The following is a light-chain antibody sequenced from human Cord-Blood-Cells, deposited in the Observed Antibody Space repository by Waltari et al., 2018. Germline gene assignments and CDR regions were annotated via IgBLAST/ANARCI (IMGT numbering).Light chain of an antibody. CDR3: QQRSNWPLT. CDR2: DAS. CDR1: QSVSSY. Sequence: EIVLTQSPATLSLSLGERTTLSCRPSQSVSSYLAWYQQKPAQAPRLLIYDASYRATCTPAMCSGSGSGADFTLTSSSLEPEDFAVYYCQQRSNWPLTFGGGTKVEIK. J-gene: IGKJ4*01. V-gene: IGKV3-11*01.